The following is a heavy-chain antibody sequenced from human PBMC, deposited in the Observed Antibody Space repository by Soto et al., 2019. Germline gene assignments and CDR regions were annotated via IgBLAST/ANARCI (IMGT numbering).Heavy chain of an antibody. J-gene: IGHJ4*02. CDR3: ATDSGYFDY. V-gene: IGHV1-24*01. CDR1: GYTLTELS. CDR2: FDPEDGET. Sequence: ASVKVSRKVSGYTLTELSIHWVRQAPGKGLEWMGGFDPEDGETIYAQKFQGRVTMTEDTSTDTAYMELSSLRSEGTAVYYCATDSGYFDYWGQGTLVNVSS.